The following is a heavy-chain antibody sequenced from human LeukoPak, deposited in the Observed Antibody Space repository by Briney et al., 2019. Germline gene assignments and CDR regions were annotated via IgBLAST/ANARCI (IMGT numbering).Heavy chain of an antibody. CDR3: TRGYCSSTSCSQYDY. V-gene: IGHV3-15*01. CDR1: GFTFSNAW. D-gene: IGHD2-2*03. J-gene: IGHJ4*02. CDR2: IKSKTDGGTT. Sequence: GGSLRLSCAASGFTFSNAWMSWVRQAPGKGLEWVGRIKSKTDGGTTDYAAPVKGRFTISRDDSKNTLYLQMNSLKTEGTAVYYCTRGYCSSTSCSQYDYWGQGTLVTVSS.